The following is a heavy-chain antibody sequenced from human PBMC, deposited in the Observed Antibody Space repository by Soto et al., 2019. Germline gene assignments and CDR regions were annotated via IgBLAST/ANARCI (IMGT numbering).Heavy chain of an antibody. CDR3: AKEGLGYCSGGNCYSGAFDI. CDR2: ISYDGRNK. D-gene: IGHD2-15*01. CDR1: GFTFRTYG. Sequence: QVQLVESGGGLVQPGRSLRLSCAASGFTFRTYGMHWVRQVPGKGLEWVASISYDGRNKNYADSVKGRFTISRDNYKNALNLQMNRLRAEDTSVFYCAKEGLGYCSGGNCYSGAFDIWGQGTMVTVSS. V-gene: IGHV3-30*18. J-gene: IGHJ3*02.